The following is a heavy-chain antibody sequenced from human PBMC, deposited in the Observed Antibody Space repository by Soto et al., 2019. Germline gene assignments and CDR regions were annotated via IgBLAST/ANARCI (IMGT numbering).Heavy chain of an antibody. D-gene: IGHD2-15*01. Sequence: EVQLVESGGGLVQPGGSLRLSCAASGFTFSNYWMSWVRQAPGKGLEWVANIKKDGSEKDYVDSVKGRFTISRDNAKNSLYLQMNSLRAEDTAVYYCARDLVGYCSGGNCNDAFDIWGQGTMVTISS. CDR3: ARDLVGYCSGGNCNDAFDI. CDR1: GFTFSNYW. CDR2: IKKDGSEK. V-gene: IGHV3-7*01. J-gene: IGHJ3*02.